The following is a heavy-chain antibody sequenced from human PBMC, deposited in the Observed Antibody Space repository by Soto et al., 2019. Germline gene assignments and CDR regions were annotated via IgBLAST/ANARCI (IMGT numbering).Heavy chain of an antibody. D-gene: IGHD3-10*01. V-gene: IGHV4-59*08. CDR1: GGSISGYY. CDR3: ARLWFVVVYDFHPTGFDF. CDR2: IYYSGST. Sequence: PSETLSLTCTVSGGSISGYYWSWIRQPPGKGLEWIGYIYYSGSTNYNPSLKSRVTISVDTSKNQFSLKLSSVTAADTAVYYCARLWFVVVYDFHPTGFDFRAQRNPVPVSS. J-gene: IGHJ4*02.